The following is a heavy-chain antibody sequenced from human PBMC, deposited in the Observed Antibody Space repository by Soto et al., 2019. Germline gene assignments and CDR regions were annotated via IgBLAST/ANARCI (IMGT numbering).Heavy chain of an antibody. J-gene: IGHJ4*02. D-gene: IGHD4-17*01. Sequence: EVQLLESGGGLVQPGGSLRLSCAASGFTFSSYAMSWVRQAPGKGLEWVSAISGSGGSTYYADSVKGRFTISRDNSKNTLYLQMNSLRAEDTAVYYCAKDPANFYGDHEYYFDYWGQGTLVTVSS. CDR3: AKDPANFYGDHEYYFDY. V-gene: IGHV3-23*01. CDR1: GFTFSSYA. CDR2: ISGSGGST.